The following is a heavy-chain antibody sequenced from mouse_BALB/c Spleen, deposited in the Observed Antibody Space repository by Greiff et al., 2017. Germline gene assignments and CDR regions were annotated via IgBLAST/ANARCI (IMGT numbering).Heavy chain of an antibody. Sequence: EVQGVESGGGLVKPGGSLKLSCAASGFTFSDYYMYWVRQTPEKRLEWVATISDGGSYTYYPDSVKGRFTISRDNAKNNLYLQMSSLKSEDTAMYYCARGTYGYYAMDYWGQGTSVTVSS. CDR1: GFTFSDYY. CDR2: ISDGGSYT. D-gene: IGHD1-2*01. J-gene: IGHJ4*01. V-gene: IGHV5-4*02. CDR3: ARGTYGYYAMDY.